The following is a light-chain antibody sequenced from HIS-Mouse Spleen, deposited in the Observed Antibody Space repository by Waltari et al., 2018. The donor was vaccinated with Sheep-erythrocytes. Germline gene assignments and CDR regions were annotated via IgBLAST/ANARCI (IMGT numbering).Light chain of an antibody. Sequence: SYELTQPLSVSVSPGQTASITCSGVTLGDKHPCWYPQKPGQSPVLVIYQDSKRPSGITERFSGSNSGNTATLTISGTQAMDEADYYCQAWDSSHVVFGGGTKLTVL. V-gene: IGLV3-1*01. CDR2: QDS. CDR3: QAWDSSHVV. CDR1: TLGDKH. J-gene: IGLJ2*01.